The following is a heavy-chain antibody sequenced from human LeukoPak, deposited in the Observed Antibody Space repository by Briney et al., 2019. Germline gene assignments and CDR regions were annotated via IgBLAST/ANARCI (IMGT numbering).Heavy chain of an antibody. V-gene: IGHV4-39*01. J-gene: IGHJ4*02. CDR3: ASNGYDSSGYYSD. D-gene: IGHD3-22*01. Sequence: SETLSLTCTVSGGSISSNSYYWGWIRQPPGKGLEWIGSIYYSGSTYYNPSLKSRVTISVDTSKNQFSLKLSSVTAADTAVYYCASNGYDSSGYYSDWGQGTLVTVSS. CDR1: GGSISSNSYY. CDR2: IYYSGST.